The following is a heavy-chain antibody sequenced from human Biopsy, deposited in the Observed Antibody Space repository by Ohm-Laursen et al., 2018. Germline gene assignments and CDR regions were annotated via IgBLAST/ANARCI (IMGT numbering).Heavy chain of an antibody. CDR2: SSGSGDAK. J-gene: IGHJ4*02. CDR3: AKNQAHNEGVTDHFDS. CDR1: GFSFRNYA. Sequence: SLSLSCSASGFSFRNYAMSWVRQAPGKGLEWLSESSGSGDAKYYADSVEGRFTISKDNSKNTLYLQMNSLSVDDTAIYYCAKNQAHNEGVTDHFDSWGQGTLVTVSS. D-gene: IGHD3-10*01. V-gene: IGHV3-23*01.